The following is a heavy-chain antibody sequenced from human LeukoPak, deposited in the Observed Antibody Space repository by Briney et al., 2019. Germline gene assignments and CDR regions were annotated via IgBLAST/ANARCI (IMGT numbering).Heavy chain of an antibody. CDR3: ARWFGDY. CDR1: GGSISSSSYY. V-gene: IGHV4-39*07. Sequence: SETLSLTCTVSGGSISSSSYYWGWIRQPPGKGLEWIGSIYYSGSTYYNPSLKSRVTISVDTSKNQFSLKLSSVTAADTAVYYCARWFGDYWGQGTLVTVSS. CDR2: IYYSGST. D-gene: IGHD3-10*01. J-gene: IGHJ4*02.